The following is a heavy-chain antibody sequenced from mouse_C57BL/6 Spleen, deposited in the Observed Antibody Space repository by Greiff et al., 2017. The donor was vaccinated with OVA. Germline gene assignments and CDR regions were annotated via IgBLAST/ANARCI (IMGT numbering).Heavy chain of an antibody. CDR3: ARVGGDSSGYVQFAY. V-gene: IGHV1-52*01. CDR2: IDPSDSET. CDR1: GYTFTSYW. D-gene: IGHD3-2*02. Sequence: VQLQQPGAELVRPGYSVKLSCKASGYTFTSYWMHWVKQRPIQGLEWIGNIDPSDSETHYNQKVKDKATLTVDKSSSTAYMQLSSLTSEDSAVYDCARVGGDSSGYVQFAYWGQGTLVTVSA. J-gene: IGHJ3*01.